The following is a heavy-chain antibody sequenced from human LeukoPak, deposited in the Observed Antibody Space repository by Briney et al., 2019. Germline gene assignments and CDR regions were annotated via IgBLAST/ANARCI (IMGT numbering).Heavy chain of an antibody. V-gene: IGHV4-38-2*01. D-gene: IGHD3-16*02. J-gene: IGHJ4*02. Sequence: PSETLSLTCVVSGYSISSGYFWGWIRQPPGKGLEWIGSIYHSGSTYYNPSLKSRVTVSVDMSKNQFSLRLSSVTAADTAVYYCARGDYDYVWGSYRKTLAFDYWGQGTLVTVSS. CDR3: ARGDYDYVWGSYRKTLAFDY. CDR1: GYSISSGYF. CDR2: IYHSGST.